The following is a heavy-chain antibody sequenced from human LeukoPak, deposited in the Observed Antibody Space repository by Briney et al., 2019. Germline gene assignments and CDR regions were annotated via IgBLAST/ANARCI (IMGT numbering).Heavy chain of an antibody. Sequence: SETLSLTCAVYGGSFSGYYWSWIRQPPGKGLEWIGEINHSGSTNYNPSLKSRVTISVDTSKNQFSLKLSSVTAADTAVYYCARARYSSSWRNWFDPWGQGTLVTVSS. J-gene: IGHJ5*02. CDR3: ARARYSSSWRNWFDP. CDR1: GGSFSGYY. CDR2: INHSGST. D-gene: IGHD6-6*01. V-gene: IGHV4-34*01.